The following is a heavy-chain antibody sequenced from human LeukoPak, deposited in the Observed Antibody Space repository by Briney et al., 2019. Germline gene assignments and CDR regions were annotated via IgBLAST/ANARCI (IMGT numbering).Heavy chain of an antibody. CDR3: ARVPYYGSGDYYMDV. J-gene: IGHJ6*03. D-gene: IGHD3-10*01. Sequence: GGSLRLSCAASGFTFSSYEMNWVRQAPGKGLEWVSSISSSSSYIYYADSVKGRFTISRDNAKNSLYLQMNSLRAEDTAVYYCARVPYYGSGDYYMDVWGKGTTVTVSS. CDR2: ISSSSSYI. V-gene: IGHV3-21*01. CDR1: GFTFSSYE.